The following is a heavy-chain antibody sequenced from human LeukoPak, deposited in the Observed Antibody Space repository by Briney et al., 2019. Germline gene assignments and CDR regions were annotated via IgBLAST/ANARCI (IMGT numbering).Heavy chain of an antibody. CDR3: AREGAVAGRGYYFDL. Sequence: SETLSLTCTVSGGSISSHYWNWIRQPPGKGLEWIGYIFYTGSTDYNPSLKSRVSMSVDTSKNQFSLNLSSVTAADAVLYYCAREGAVAGRGYYFDLWGRATPVTVSS. D-gene: IGHD6-19*01. CDR2: IFYTGST. CDR1: GGSISSHY. J-gene: IGHJ2*01. V-gene: IGHV4-59*11.